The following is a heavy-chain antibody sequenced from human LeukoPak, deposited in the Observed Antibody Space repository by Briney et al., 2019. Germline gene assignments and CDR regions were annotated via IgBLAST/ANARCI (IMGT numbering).Heavy chain of an antibody. CDR2: INPSGGST. J-gene: IGHJ4*02. Sequence: AASVKVSCKASGYTLTSYYMHWVRQAPGQGLEWMGVINPSGGSTSYAQNFQGRVTMTRDTSTSTVYMELSSLRSEDTAVYYCARVRQQLVDYWGQGTLVTVSS. D-gene: IGHD6-13*01. CDR1: GYTLTSYY. CDR3: ARVRQQLVDY. V-gene: IGHV1-46*01.